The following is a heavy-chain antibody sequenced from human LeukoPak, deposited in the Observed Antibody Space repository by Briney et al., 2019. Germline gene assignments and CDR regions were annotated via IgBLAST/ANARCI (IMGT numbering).Heavy chain of an antibody. J-gene: IGHJ4*02. CDR1: GGSISSYY. CDR2: IYYSGST. D-gene: IGHD1-26*01. V-gene: IGHV4-59*01. Sequence: SETLSLTCTVSGGSISSYYWSWIRQPPGKGLEWIGYIYYSGSTNYNPSLRSRVTISVDTSKNQFSLKLGSVTAADTAVYYCAREEALGSGSFDYWGQGTLVTVSS. CDR3: AREEALGSGSFDY.